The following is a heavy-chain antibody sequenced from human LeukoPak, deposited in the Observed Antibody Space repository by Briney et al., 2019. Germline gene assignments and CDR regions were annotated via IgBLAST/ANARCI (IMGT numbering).Heavy chain of an antibody. J-gene: IGHJ4*02. V-gene: IGHV1-24*01. CDR3: ATGQDCGGACYSSLDY. D-gene: IGHD2-21*02. CDR2: FDPEDVET. CDR1: GYTLTELS. Sequence: ASVKVSCKVSGYTLTELSMHWVRPATGKGLEWMGGFDPEDVETIYAQKVQGRATMTADTSTDTAYRDLSSLSSEDTAVYCCATGQDCGGACYSSLDYWGQGTLVTVSS.